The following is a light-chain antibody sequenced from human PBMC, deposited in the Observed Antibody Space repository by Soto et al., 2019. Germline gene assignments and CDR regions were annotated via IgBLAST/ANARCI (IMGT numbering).Light chain of an antibody. CDR3: SSYTSSSTLV. CDR2: EVS. CDR1: SSDVGGYNY. J-gene: IGLJ7*01. Sequence: QSVLTQPASVSGSPVQSITISCTGTSSDVGGYNYVSWYQQHPGKAPKLMIYEVSNRPSGVSNRFSGSKSGNTASLTISGLQAEDEADYYCSSYTSSSTLVFGTGTQLTVL. V-gene: IGLV2-14*01.